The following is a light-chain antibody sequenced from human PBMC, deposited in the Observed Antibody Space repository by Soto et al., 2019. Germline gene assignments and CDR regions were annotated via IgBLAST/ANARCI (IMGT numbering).Light chain of an antibody. CDR1: SRDVGAYDY. CDR3: GSYTTSGSVV. CDR2: DVY. Sequence: QSALTQPASVAGSPGQSIAISCTGTSRDVGAYDYVSWYQQHPGKAPQVIISDVYNRPSGVSNRFSGSKSGNTASLTISGLQAEDEADYYCGSYTTSGSVVFGGGTQLTVL. J-gene: IGLJ2*01. V-gene: IGLV2-14*03.